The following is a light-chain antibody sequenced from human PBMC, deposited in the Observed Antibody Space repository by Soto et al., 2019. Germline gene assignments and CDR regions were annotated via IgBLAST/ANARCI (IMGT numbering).Light chain of an antibody. J-gene: IGKJ1*01. Sequence: EIVLTQSPGTLSFSPWERSTLSCRASQSVSSTYLAWYQQKPGQAPRLLIYGASSRATGTPDRFSVSGSGTDFTLTISRLEPEDFAVYYCQQCGSSPPGTFGQGTKVDIK. CDR2: GAS. CDR1: QSVSSTY. CDR3: QQCGSSPPGT. V-gene: IGKV3-20*01.